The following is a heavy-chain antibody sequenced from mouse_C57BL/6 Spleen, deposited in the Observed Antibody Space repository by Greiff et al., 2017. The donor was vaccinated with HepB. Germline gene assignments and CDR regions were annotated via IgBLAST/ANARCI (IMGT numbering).Heavy chain of an antibody. D-gene: IGHD1-1*01. Sequence: VQLQESGAELVMPGASVKLSCKASGYTFTSYWMHWVKQRPGQGLEWIGEIDPSDSYTNYNQKFKGKATLTVDKSSSTAYMQLSSLTSEDSAVYYCARHLLKGAMDYWGQGTSVTVSS. J-gene: IGHJ4*01. CDR2: IDPSDSYT. CDR3: ARHLLKGAMDY. CDR1: GYTFTSYW. V-gene: IGHV1-69*01.